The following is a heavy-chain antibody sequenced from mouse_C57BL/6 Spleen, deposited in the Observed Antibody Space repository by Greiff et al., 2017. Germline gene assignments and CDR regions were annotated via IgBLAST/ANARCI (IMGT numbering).Heavy chain of an antibody. J-gene: IGHJ4*01. D-gene: IGHD4-1*01. CDR1: GYTFTSYW. CDR2: IYPGSGST. CDR3: AREGHWEGVYAMDY. V-gene: IGHV1-55*01. Sequence: VQLQQSGAELVKPGASVKMSCKASGYTFTSYWITWVKQRPGQGLEWIGDIYPGSGSTNYNEKFKSKATLTVDTSSSTAYMQLSSLTSEDAAVXYCAREGHWEGVYAMDYWGQGTSGTVSS.